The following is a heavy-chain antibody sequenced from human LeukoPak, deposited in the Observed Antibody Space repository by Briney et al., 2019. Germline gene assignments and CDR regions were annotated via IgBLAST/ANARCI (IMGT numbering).Heavy chain of an antibody. CDR3: ARLHLADTYGSGTPNWFDP. J-gene: IGHJ5*02. D-gene: IGHD3-10*01. CDR2: IQGGERSA. CDR1: GFRFSGYW. V-gene: IGHV3-74*01. Sequence: WGSLGLSCEGSGFRFSGYWMHWVRQAPGKGLVWVLRIQGGERSASYGDSVRGRFTISKDNAKSSLYLQMNSLRPEDSAVSYCARLHLADTYGSGTPNWFDPWGQGTLVTVS.